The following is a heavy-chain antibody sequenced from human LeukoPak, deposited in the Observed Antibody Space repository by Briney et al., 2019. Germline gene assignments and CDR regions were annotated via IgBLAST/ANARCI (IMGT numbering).Heavy chain of an antibody. CDR3: ARHSGVQLWNPNWFDP. V-gene: IGHV4-59*08. Sequence: PSETLSLTCTVSGGSISSYYWSWIRQPPGKGLGWVGFIYYSGSTNYNPSLKSRVTISVDTSKNQFSLKLSSVTAADTAVYYCARHSGVQLWNPNWFDPWGQGTLVTVSS. CDR1: GGSISSYY. J-gene: IGHJ5*02. D-gene: IGHD5-18*01. CDR2: IYYSGST.